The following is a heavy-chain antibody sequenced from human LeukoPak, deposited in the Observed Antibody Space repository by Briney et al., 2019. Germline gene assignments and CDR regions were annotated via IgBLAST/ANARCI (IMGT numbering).Heavy chain of an antibody. CDR1: GFTFSSYA. V-gene: IGHV3-23*01. CDR2: ISGSGGST. D-gene: IGHD2-15*01. CDR3: AKDLYAGTSTEGSGY. J-gene: IGHJ4*02. Sequence: GGSLRLSCAASGFTFSSYAMSWVRQAPGKGLEWVSAISGSGGSTYYADSVKGRFTISRDNSKNTLYLQMNSLRAEDTAVYYCAKDLYAGTSTEGSGYWGQGTLVTVSS.